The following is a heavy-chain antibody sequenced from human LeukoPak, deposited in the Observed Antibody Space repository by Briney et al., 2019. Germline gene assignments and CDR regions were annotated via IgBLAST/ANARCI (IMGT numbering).Heavy chain of an antibody. Sequence: GGSLRLSCAASGFNLSAYSMNWVRQAPGKGLEWVSYISRSSDAIYDADSVKGRFTISRDNAKNLLFLQMNSPGVEDTALYYCARGDSDHYITLDYWGQGTLVTVSS. D-gene: IGHD4-17*01. CDR2: ISRSSDAI. J-gene: IGHJ4*02. CDR1: GFNLSAYS. V-gene: IGHV3-48*01. CDR3: ARGDSDHYITLDY.